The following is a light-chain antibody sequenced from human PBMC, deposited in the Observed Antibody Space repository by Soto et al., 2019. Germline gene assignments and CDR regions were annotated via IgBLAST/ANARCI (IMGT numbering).Light chain of an antibody. CDR3: QQYKIYPRT. CDR1: QSISSW. V-gene: IGKV1-5*01. J-gene: IGKJ1*01. Sequence: SAAALSATVVDRVTITCQASQSISSWLAWYQQKPGKAPKLLIFDASSLESGVPSRFSGSGSGTEFTLTISSLQPDDFTTYYCQQYKIYPRTLCHVTKVDIK. CDR2: DAS.